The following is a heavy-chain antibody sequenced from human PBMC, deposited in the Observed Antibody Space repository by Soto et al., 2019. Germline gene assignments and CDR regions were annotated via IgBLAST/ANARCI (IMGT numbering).Heavy chain of an antibody. CDR2: IYHSGST. V-gene: IGHV4-4*02. D-gene: IGHD4-17*01. CDR1: GGSISSSNW. CDR3: ASIDDYGDYKDY. Sequence: SETLALTCAVSGGSISSSNWWSWVRQPPGKGLEWIGEIYHSGSTNYNPSLKSRVTISVDKSKNQFSLKLSSVTAADTAVYYCASIDDYGDYKDYWRQGTWVTV. J-gene: IGHJ4*02.